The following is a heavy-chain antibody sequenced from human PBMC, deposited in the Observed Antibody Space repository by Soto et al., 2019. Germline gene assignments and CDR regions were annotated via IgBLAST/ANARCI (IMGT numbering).Heavy chain of an antibody. Sequence: QVQLVQSGAEVKKPGASVTVSCKASGYRFSDYYLHWVRQAPGQGPAWMGWMNPNSGDTKYAQKFKGRVTMTRDTPVRKAVMELTWLKSDDTAVYYCARESGGATATLAYYYCYMDVWGIGTRVTVSS. J-gene: IGHJ6*03. CDR3: ARESGGATATLAYYYCYMDV. D-gene: IGHD5-12*01. CDR2: MNPNSGDT. CDR1: GYRFSDYY. V-gene: IGHV1-2*02.